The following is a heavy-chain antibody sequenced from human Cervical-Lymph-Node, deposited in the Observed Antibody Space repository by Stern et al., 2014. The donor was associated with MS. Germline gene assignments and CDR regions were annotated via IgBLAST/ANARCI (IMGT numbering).Heavy chain of an antibody. Sequence: PLVQSGAEVKTPGSSVKVSCKASGGSFNTYAFTWVRQAPGQGLEWMVRIAPTFATPSYAQRSQDRITITADESTSTAYMELSSLRSEDTAVYYCAREMMSGSYFEHWGQGTLVTVSP. V-gene: IGHV1-69*18. CDR2: IAPTFATP. CDR1: GGSFNTYA. D-gene: IGHD5-12*01. J-gene: IGHJ4*02. CDR3: AREMMSGSYFEH.